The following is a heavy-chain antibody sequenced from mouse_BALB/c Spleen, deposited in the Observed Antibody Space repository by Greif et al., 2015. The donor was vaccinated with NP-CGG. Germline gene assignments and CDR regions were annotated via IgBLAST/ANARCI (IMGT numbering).Heavy chain of an antibody. D-gene: IGHD2-1*01. Sequence: QVQLQQSGAELAKPGASVKMSCKASGYTFTSYWTHWVKQRPGQGLEWIGYINPSTGYTEYNQKFKDKATLTADKSSSTAYMQLSSLTSEDSAVYYCARYDNYYFDYWGQGTSLTVSS. V-gene: IGHV1-7*01. CDR3: ARYDNYYFDY. CDR2: INPSTGYT. J-gene: IGHJ2*02. CDR1: GYTFTSYW.